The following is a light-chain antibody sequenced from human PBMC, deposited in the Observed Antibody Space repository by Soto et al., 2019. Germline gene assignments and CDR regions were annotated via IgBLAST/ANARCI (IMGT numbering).Light chain of an antibody. CDR1: QSISSY. J-gene: IGKJ5*01. CDR2: ASS. Sequence: DIQMTQSPSSRSASFGDRVTITFRASQSISSYLNWYQQKPGKAPKLLIYASSSLQSGVPSRFSGSGSGTDFTLTISGLQSEDFATYYCQQSFSTPTFGQGTRLEIK. CDR3: QQSFSTPT. V-gene: IGKV1-39*01.